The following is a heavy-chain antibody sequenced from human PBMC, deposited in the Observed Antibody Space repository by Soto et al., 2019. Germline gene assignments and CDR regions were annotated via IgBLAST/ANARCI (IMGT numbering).Heavy chain of an antibody. J-gene: IGHJ4*02. Sequence: SETLSLTCTVSGGSISSYYWSWIRQPPGKGLEWIAYIYYSGSTTYNPSLKSRVTMSVDTSKNQFSLNLSSVTAADTAVYYCTRSIAARHVSPTDYWGQGTLVTVSS. D-gene: IGHD6-6*01. V-gene: IGHV4-59*01. CDR3: TRSIAARHVSPTDY. CDR1: GGSISSYY. CDR2: IYYSGST.